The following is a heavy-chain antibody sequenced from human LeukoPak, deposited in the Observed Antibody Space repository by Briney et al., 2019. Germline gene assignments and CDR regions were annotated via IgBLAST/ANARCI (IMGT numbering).Heavy chain of an antibody. J-gene: IGHJ4*02. V-gene: IGHV3-53*01. D-gene: IGHD2-21*01. Sequence: GGSLRLSCAASGFTVSSNYVSWVRQAPGKGLEWVSVIYSGGSTYYADSVKGRFTISRDNSKNTLYLQMNSLRAEDTAVYYCARATFPIDYFDYWGQGTLVTVSS. CDR2: IYSGGST. CDR1: GFTVSSNY. CDR3: ARATFPIDYFDY.